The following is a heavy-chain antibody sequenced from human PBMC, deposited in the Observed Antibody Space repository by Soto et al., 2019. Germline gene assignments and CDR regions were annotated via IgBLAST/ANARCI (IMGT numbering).Heavy chain of an antibody. J-gene: IGHJ4*02. CDR1: GGSISSSNW. D-gene: IGHD1-26*01. Sequence: PSETLSLTXAVSGGSISSSNWWTWVRLPPGKGLEWIGEIYPSGITNYSPSLKSRVTMSVDKSKNQFSLKLNSVTAADTAMYYCAREAYKRGATNPFFDYWGQGTRVTVSS. CDR2: IYPSGIT. CDR3: AREAYKRGATNPFFDY. V-gene: IGHV4-4*02.